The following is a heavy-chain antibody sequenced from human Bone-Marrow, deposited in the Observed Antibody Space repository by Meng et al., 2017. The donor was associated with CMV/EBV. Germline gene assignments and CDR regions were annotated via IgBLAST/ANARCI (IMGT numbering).Heavy chain of an antibody. J-gene: IGHJ4*02. V-gene: IGHV3-21*01. CDR2: ISSSSSNI. CDR1: GFTFSSYS. D-gene: IGHD5-18*01. CDR3: ARVVDTQGPFDY. Sequence: GRSLRLSCAASGFTFSSYSMNWVRQAPGKGLEWVSSISSSSSNIYYADSVKGRFTISRDNAKNSLYLQMNSLRAEDTAVYYCARVVDTQGPFDYWGQGTLVTVSS.